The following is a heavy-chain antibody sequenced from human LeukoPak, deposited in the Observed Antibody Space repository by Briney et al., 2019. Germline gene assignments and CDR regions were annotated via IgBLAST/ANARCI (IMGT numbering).Heavy chain of an antibody. D-gene: IGHD4-17*01. J-gene: IGHJ4*02. Sequence: GGSLRLSCAASGFTFSDYYMSWIRQAPGKGLEWLSSISDSGSSIYYADSVKGRLTISRDNSKNTLYLQMNSLRAEDTAVYYCARDLGYGDYEGIFDYWGQGTLVTVSS. CDR3: ARDLGYGDYEGIFDY. CDR2: ISDSGSSI. CDR1: GFTFSDYY. V-gene: IGHV3-11*04.